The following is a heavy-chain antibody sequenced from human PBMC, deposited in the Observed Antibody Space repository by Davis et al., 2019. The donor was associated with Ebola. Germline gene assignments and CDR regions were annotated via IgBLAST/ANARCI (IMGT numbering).Heavy chain of an antibody. CDR1: GGSTSTSSYH. CDR3: AGQSSSSWGDY. V-gene: IGHV4-39*01. Sequence: MPSETLSLTCTVSGGSTSTSSYHWGFIRQPPGKGLDWIGSIYYSGSTYYNPSPKSRVTISVDTSKNQFSLKLSSVTAADTAVYYCAGQSSSSWGDYWGQGTLVTVSS. CDR2: IYYSGST. J-gene: IGHJ4*02. D-gene: IGHD6-6*01.